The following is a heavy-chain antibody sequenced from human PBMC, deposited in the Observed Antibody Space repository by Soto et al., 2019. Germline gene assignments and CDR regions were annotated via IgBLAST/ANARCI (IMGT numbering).Heavy chain of an antibody. Sequence: QVQLVESGGGVVQPGRSLRLSCAASGFTFSNYGMHWVRQAPGKGLEWVAVISYDGSNKYYADSVKGRFTISRDNSKNTLYLRMNSLRAEDTAVYYCAKDYYVSSGYYAPYYFDYWGQGTLVTVSS. J-gene: IGHJ4*02. CDR3: AKDYYVSSGYYAPYYFDY. CDR2: ISYDGSNK. V-gene: IGHV3-30*18. CDR1: GFTFSNYG. D-gene: IGHD3-22*01.